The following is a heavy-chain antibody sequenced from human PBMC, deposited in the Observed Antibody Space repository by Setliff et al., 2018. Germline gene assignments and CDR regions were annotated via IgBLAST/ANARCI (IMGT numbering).Heavy chain of an antibody. V-gene: IGHV4-4*07. Sequence: PSETLSLTCTVSGDSINNFYWTWIRQPPGKGLEWTGRVFVSGSTNYNPSRKSRVTMSVDTSKNQFSLKLTSVTAADTAMYYCARDTSSDWAAWFDPWSQGILVTVSS. J-gene: IGHJ5*02. D-gene: IGHD6-19*01. CDR3: ARDTSSDWAAWFDP. CDR2: VFVSGST. CDR1: GDSINNFY.